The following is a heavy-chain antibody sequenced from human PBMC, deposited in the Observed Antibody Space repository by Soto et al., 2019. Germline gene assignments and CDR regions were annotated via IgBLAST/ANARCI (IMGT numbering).Heavy chain of an antibody. Sequence: GASVKVSCKASGDTFSSYPISWVRQAPGQGLEWMGGIIPILDTANYAQKIQGRVTITADESTSTAYMELSSLRSEDTAVYYCARGGYRGYDFLLDVWGQGTTLTVSS. D-gene: IGHD5-12*01. V-gene: IGHV1-69*13. CDR1: GDTFSSYP. CDR3: ARGGYRGYDFLLDV. CDR2: IIPILDTA. J-gene: IGHJ6*02.